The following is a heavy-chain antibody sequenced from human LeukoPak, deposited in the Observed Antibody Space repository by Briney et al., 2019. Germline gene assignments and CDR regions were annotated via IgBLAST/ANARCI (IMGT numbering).Heavy chain of an antibody. CDR1: GFTFSSYW. CDR3: STGSGHAFDI. CDR2: INSDGSST. V-gene: IGHV3-74*01. D-gene: IGHD3-10*01. Sequence: GVSLRLSCAASGFTFSSYWVHWVRQVRGKGLVWVSRINSDGSSTSYADSVKGRFTISRDNAKNTLYVQMNSLRAEDAAVYYCSTGSGHAFDIWGRGTMVTVSS. J-gene: IGHJ3*02.